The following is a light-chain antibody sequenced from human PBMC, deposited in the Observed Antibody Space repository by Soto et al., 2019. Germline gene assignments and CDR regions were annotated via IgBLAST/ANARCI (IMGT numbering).Light chain of an antibody. CDR1: QSVLYSFNNENY. CDR3: QQYNSSPRT. Sequence: DIVMTQSPDSLAVSLGERATINCKSSQSVLYSFNNENYLAWYQQKPGQTPKLLFYWASTRESGVPDRFSGSGSGTDFTLTISSLQAEDVAVYHCQQYNSSPRTFGQGTKVEIK. CDR2: WAS. V-gene: IGKV4-1*01. J-gene: IGKJ1*01.